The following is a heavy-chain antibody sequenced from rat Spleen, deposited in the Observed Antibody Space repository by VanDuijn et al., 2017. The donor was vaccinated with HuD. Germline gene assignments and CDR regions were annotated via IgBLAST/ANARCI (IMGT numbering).Heavy chain of an antibody. V-gene: IGHV2-63*01. CDR2: MRYNGDT. CDR1: GFSISSYG. J-gene: IGHJ2*01. D-gene: IGHD1-12*02. Sequence: QVQLKESGPGLVQPSQTLSLTCTVSGFSISSYGVIWVRQPPGKGLEWMGRMRYNGDTSYNSALKSRLSISRDTSKSQVFLKMNSLQTEDIATYYCAREGGYYDGSYYYPDYFDYWGQGVMVTVSS. CDR3: AREGGYYDGSYYYPDYFDY.